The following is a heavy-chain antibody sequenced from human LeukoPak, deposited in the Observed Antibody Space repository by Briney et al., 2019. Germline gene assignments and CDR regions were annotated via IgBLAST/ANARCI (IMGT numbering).Heavy chain of an antibody. D-gene: IGHD5-24*01. CDR1: GGSISSYY. Sequence: SETLSLTCTVSGGSISSYYWSWIRQPPGKGLEWIGYIYYSGSTNYNPSLKSRVTISVDTSKDQFSLKLSSVTAADTAVYHCARHAEMATITPGVYYYGMDVWGQGTTVTVSS. V-gene: IGHV4-59*08. J-gene: IGHJ6*02. CDR3: ARHAEMATITPGVYYYGMDV. CDR2: IYYSGST.